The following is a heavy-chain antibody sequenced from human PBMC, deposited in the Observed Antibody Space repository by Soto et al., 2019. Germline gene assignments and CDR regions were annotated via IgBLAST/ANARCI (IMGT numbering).Heavy chain of an antibody. CDR1: GYTFTSYD. J-gene: IGHJ6*03. V-gene: IGHV1-8*01. CDR3: AREGYCSGGSCPNSYYYYYMDV. D-gene: IGHD2-15*01. Sequence: ASVKVSCKASGYTFTSYDINWVRQATGQGLEWMGWMNPNSGNTGYAQKFQGRVTMTRNTSISTAYMELSSLRSEDTAVYYCAREGYCSGGSCPNSYYYYYMDVWGKGTTVTVSS. CDR2: MNPNSGNT.